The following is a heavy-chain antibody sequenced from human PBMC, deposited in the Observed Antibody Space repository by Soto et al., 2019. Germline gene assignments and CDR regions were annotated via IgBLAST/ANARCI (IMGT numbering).Heavy chain of an antibody. D-gene: IGHD1-26*01. CDR3: ARQDRERSSYYYFDF. CDR2: INYSGDT. V-gene: IGHV4-39*01. Sequence: PSETLSLTCTVSGGSISSSSYYWGWIRQPPGKGLECIGTINYSGDTYYSASLKSRVSISVDTSKNQFSLNLSSVTAADTAMYYCARQDRERSSYYYFDFWGQGTLVTVSS. CDR1: GGSISSSSYY. J-gene: IGHJ4*02.